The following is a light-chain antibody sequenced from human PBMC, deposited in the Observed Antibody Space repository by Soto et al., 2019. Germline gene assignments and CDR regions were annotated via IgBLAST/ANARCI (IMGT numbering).Light chain of an antibody. J-gene: IGLJ3*02. CDR3: CSYTGSYTLRV. V-gene: IGLV2-11*01. CDR2: DVN. Sequence: QSVLTQPRSVSGSPGQSVTISCTGTSSDVGDYNYVSWYQQHPGKAPKLMIYDVNKRPSGVPDRFSGSKSGNTASLTISGLQAEDEADYYCCSYTGSYTLRVFGGGTKVTVL. CDR1: SSDVGDYNY.